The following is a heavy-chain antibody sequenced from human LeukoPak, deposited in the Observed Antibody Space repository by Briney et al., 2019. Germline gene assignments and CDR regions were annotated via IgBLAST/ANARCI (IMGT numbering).Heavy chain of an antibody. CDR2: IYHSAST. D-gene: IGHD5-18*01. V-gene: IGHV4-38-2*02. CDR1: GYSISSGYY. CDR3: AREDTAMGYY. J-gene: IGHJ4*02. Sequence: PSETLSLTCTVYGYSISSGYYWGWIRQPPGKGLEWIGSIYHSASTYYNTSLKSRVTISVDTSKNQFSLKLSSVTAADTAVYYCAREDTAMGYYWCQGTLVTVSS.